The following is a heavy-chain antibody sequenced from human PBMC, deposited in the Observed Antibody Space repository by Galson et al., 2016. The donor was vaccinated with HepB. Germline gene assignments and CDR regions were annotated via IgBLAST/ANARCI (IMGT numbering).Heavy chain of an antibody. D-gene: IGHD4-11*01. CDR1: GFIFSNYD. CDR3: TRSQDYHPDF. Sequence: SLRLSCAASGFIFSNYDMHWVRQVAGKGLEWVSCIDIAGDTYYPDSVKGRFTISRDNAKNTLYLQMSSLRAEDTAVYYCTRSQDYHPDFWGQGTLVTVSS. V-gene: IGHV3-13*01. CDR2: IDIAGDT. J-gene: IGHJ4*02.